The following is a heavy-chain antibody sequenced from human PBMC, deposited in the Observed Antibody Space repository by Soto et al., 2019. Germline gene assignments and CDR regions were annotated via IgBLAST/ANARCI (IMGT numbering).Heavy chain of an antibody. CDR2: ISWNSGSI. V-gene: IGHV3-9*01. J-gene: IGHJ4*02. Sequence: EVQLVESGGGLVQPGRSLRLSCAASGFTFDDYAMHWVRQAPGKGLEWVSGISWNSGSIGYADSVKGRFTISRDNAKNSLYLQMNSLRAEDTALYYCAKGRIGYSYGYYFDYWGQGTLVTVSS. CDR3: AKGRIGYSYGYYFDY. D-gene: IGHD5-18*01. CDR1: GFTFDDYA.